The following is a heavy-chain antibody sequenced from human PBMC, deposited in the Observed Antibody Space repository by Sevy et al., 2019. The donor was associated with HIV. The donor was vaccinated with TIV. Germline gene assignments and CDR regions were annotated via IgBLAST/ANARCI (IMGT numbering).Heavy chain of an antibody. J-gene: IGHJ4*02. CDR3: ARDSVEMATIAGYNLAGAVDY. CDR1: GFTFSDYY. V-gene: IGHV3-11*01. D-gene: IGHD1-26*01. CDR2: ISSSGSTI. Sequence: GGSLRLSCAASGFTFSDYYMSWIRQAPGKGLEWVSYISSSGSTIYYADSVKGRFTISRDNAKNSLYLQMNSLRAEDTAVYYCARDSVEMATIAGYNLAGAVDYWGQGTLLTVSS.